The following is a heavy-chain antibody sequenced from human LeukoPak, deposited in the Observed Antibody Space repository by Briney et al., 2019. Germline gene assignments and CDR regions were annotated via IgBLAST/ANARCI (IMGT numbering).Heavy chain of an antibody. V-gene: IGHV6-1*01. CDR3: AATYYYDSSGYRYFDL. D-gene: IGHD3-22*01. J-gene: IGHJ2*01. Sequence: SQTLSLTCAISGDSVSSNSAAWNWIRQSPSRGLEWLGRTYYRSKWSTDYAVSVKSRITVNPDTSKNQFSLQLNSVTPEDTAVYYCAATYYYDSSGYRYFDLWGRGTLVTVSS. CDR1: GDSVSSNSAA. CDR2: TYYRSKWST.